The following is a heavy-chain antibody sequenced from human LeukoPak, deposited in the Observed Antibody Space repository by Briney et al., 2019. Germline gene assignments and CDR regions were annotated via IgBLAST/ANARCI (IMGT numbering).Heavy chain of an antibody. CDR2: IIPIFGTA. Sequence: SVKVSCKASGGTFSSYAISWVRPTPGQRLEWMGRIIPIFGTANYAQKFQGRVKITADKSTSTAYIELSSLRSEDTAVYYCAGDYYDSSGYYWSGDDYYYYMDVWGKGTTVTVSS. D-gene: IGHD3-22*01. CDR1: GGTFSSYA. V-gene: IGHV1-69*06. J-gene: IGHJ6*03. CDR3: AGDYYDSSGYYWSGDDYYYYMDV.